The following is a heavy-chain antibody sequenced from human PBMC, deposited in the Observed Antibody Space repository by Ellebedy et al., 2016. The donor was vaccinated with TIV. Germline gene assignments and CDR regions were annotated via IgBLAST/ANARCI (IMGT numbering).Heavy chain of an antibody. V-gene: IGHV4-34*01. CDR1: GGSFSGYY. CDR3: ARGYCSSTSCYTRWFNP. CDR2: INHSGST. D-gene: IGHD2-2*02. Sequence: SETLSLTXTVSGGSFSGYYWSWIRQPPGKGLEWIGEINHSGSTNYNPSLKSRVTISVDTSKNQFSLKLSSVTAADTAVYYCARGYCSSTSCYTRWFNPWGQGTLVTVSS. J-gene: IGHJ5*02.